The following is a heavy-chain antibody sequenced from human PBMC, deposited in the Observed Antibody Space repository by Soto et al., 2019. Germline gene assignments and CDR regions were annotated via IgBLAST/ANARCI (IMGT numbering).Heavy chain of an antibody. CDR2: LYSSGSI. CDR3: ARMYSSGSGWFHP. J-gene: IGHJ5*02. D-gene: IGHD6-19*01. CDR1: GYSITAGGYY. Sequence: SETLSLTCFVSGYSITAGGYYWSWILHHPGKGLEWIGSLYSSGSIIYNPSLRSRVSISGDTSSNQFSMSLTSVTAADTARYYCARMYSSGSGWFHPWGQGTLVT. V-gene: IGHV4-31*03.